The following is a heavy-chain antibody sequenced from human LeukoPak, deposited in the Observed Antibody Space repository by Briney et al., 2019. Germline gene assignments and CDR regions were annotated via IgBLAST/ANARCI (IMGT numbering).Heavy chain of an antibody. CDR2: IYYSGST. V-gene: IGHV4-39*01. D-gene: IGHD5-18*01. J-gene: IGHJ4*02. Sequence: PSETLSLTCTVSGGSISSSSYYWGWIRQPPGKGLEWIGSIYYSGSTYYNPSLKSRVTISVDTSKNQFSLKLSSVTAADTAVYYCARGRGYSYGPLYYFDYWGQGTLVTVSS. CDR3: ARGRGYSYGPLYYFDY. CDR1: GGSISSSSYY.